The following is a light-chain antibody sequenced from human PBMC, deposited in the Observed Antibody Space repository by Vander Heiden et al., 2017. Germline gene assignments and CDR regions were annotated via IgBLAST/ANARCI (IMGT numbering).Light chain of an antibody. V-gene: IGKV3-15*01. Sequence: EIVMTQSPATLSVSPGERATLSCRASQSVSSNLAWYQQKPGQAPRLLIYDASTRATGIPARFSGSGSGTEFTLTISSLQSEDFAVYYCQQYNNWLGTFGQGTKLEIK. CDR1: QSVSSN. CDR2: DAS. CDR3: QQYNNWLGT. J-gene: IGKJ2*01.